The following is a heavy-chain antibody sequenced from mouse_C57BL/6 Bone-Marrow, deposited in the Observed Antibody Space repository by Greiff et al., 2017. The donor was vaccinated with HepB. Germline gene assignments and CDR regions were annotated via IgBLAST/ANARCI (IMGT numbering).Heavy chain of an antibody. CDR1: GYTFTSYW. V-gene: IGHV1-72*01. D-gene: IGHD1-1*01. J-gene: IGHJ2*01. CDR3: ARPVVGGDFDY. Sequence: QVQLQQPGAELVKPGASVKLSCKASGYTFTSYWMHWVKQRPGRGPEWNGRFDPNSGGTKYNEKFKSKATLTVDKPSSTAYMQCSSLTSEDSAVYYCARPVVGGDFDYWGQGTTLTVSS. CDR2: FDPNSGGT.